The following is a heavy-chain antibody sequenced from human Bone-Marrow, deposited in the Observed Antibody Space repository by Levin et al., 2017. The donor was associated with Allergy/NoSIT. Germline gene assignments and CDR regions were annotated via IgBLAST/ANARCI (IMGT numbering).Heavy chain of an antibody. J-gene: IGHJ6*02. CDR1: GFSFSSFA. V-gene: IGHV3-23*01. D-gene: IGHD6-19*01. CDR3: AKNIRRIGWSPVGMQYYYGVDV. Sequence: PPGGSLRLSCVASGFSFSSFAMTWVRHIPGKGLQWVAGIRGTGGNSRYADSVKGRFTVSRDNSESTLYLQMNSLRAEDTGVYYCAKNIRRIGWSPVGMQYYYGVDVWGQGTAVTVSS. CDR2: IRGTGGNS.